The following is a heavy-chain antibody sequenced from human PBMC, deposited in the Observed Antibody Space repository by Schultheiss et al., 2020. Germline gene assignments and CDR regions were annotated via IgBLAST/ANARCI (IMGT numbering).Heavy chain of an antibody. V-gene: IGHV4-34*01. D-gene: IGHD3-3*01. CDR1: GGSISSYY. J-gene: IGHJ5*02. CDR3: ARHPRYDFWSIPTGGWFDP. CDR2: INHSGST. Sequence: SETLSLTCTVSGGSISSYYWSWIRQPPGKGLEWIGEINHSGSTNYNPSLKSRVTISVDTSKNQFSLKLSSVTAADTAVYYCARHPRYDFWSIPTGGWFDPWGQGTLVTVSS.